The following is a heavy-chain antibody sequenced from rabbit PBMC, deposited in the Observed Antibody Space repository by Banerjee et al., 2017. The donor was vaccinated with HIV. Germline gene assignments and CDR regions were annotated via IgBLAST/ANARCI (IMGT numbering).Heavy chain of an antibody. D-gene: IGHD8-1*01. CDR2: IYTSSGST. CDR3: ARAVDAGSSYPYYFNL. V-gene: IGHV1S43*01. CDR1: GIDFSSYYY. Sequence: QQQLEESGGGLVKPGGTLTLTCKASGIDFSSYYYMCWVRQAPGKGLELIACIYTSSGSTWYASWVNGRFSLSRSARVNPVDLTMTSLTAADTATFFCARAVDAGSSYPYYFNLWGPGTLVTVS. J-gene: IGHJ4*01.